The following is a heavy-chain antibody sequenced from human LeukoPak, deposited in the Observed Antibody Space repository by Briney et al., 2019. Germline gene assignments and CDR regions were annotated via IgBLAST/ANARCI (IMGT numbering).Heavy chain of an antibody. CDR1: GFTFSSYA. V-gene: IGHV3-30*04. CDR2: ISYDGSNK. J-gene: IGHJ5*02. D-gene: IGHD3-10*01. CDR3: AKGEYYYGSGSYWFDP. Sequence: GGSLRLSCAASGFTFSSYAMHWVRQAPGKGLEWVAVISYDGSNKYYADSVKGRFTISRDNSKNTLYLQMNSLRAEDTAVYYCAKGEYYYGSGSYWFDPWGQGTLVTVSS.